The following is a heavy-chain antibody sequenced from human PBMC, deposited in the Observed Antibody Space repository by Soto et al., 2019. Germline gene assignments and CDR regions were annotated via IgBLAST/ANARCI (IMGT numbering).Heavy chain of an antibody. Sequence: SETLSLTCAVYGGSFSGYYWSWIRQPPGKGLEWIGEINHSGSTNYNPSLKSRVTMSVDTSKNQFSLKLSSVTAADTAVYYCGSNSGYSSSWSKIDYWGQGTLVTVSS. CDR2: INHSGST. J-gene: IGHJ4*02. CDR3: GSNSGYSSSWSKIDY. D-gene: IGHD6-13*01. V-gene: IGHV4-34*01. CDR1: GGSFSGYY.